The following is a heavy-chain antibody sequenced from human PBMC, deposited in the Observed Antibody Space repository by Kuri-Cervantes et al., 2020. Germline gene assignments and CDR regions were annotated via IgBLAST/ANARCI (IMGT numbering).Heavy chain of an antibody. V-gene: IGHV3-30*18. CDR1: GFTFSSYG. CDR3: AKGTGFVVVTAMDY. J-gene: IGHJ4*02. D-gene: IGHD2-21*02. CDR2: ISYDGSNK. Sequence: GGSLRLSCAASGFTFSSYGMHWVRQAPGKGLEWVAVISYDGSNKYYADSVKGRFTISRDNSKNTLYLQMNSLRAEDTALYYCAKGTGFVVVTAMDYWGQGTLVTVSS.